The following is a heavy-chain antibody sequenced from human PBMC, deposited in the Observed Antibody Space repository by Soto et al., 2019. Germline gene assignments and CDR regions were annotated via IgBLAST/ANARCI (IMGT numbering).Heavy chain of an antibody. CDR3: ARTLELLRIFDY. V-gene: IGHV3-21*01. D-gene: IGHD3-10*01. CDR1: GFTFSSYS. J-gene: IGHJ4*02. Sequence: PGGALRLSCAASGFTFSSYSMNWVRQAPGKGLEWVSSISSSSSYIYYADSVKGRFTISRDNAKNSLYLQMNSLRAEDTAVYYCARTLELLRIFDYWGQGTQVTVSS. CDR2: ISSSSSYI.